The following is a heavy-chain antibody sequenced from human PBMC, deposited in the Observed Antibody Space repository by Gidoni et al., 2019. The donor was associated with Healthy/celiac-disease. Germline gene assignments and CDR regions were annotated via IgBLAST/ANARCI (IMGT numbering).Heavy chain of an antibody. J-gene: IGHJ4*02. D-gene: IGHD3-10*01. CDR2: IWYDGSNK. V-gene: IGHV3-33*01. CDR1: GFTFISYG. CDR3: ARPGVRGVILDY. Sequence: QVQLVESGGGVVQPGRSLRLSCAAAGFTFISYGMHWVRQAPGKGLEWVAVIWYDGSNKYYADSVKGRFTISRDNSKNTLYLQMNSLRAEDTAVYYCARPGVRGVILDYWGQGTLVTVSS.